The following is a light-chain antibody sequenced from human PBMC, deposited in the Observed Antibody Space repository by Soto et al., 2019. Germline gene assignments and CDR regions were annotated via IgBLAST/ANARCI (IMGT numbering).Light chain of an antibody. CDR1: SSDVGGYNF. CDR3: SSYTSSYTYV. Sequence: QSALTQPASVSGSPGQSVTISCAGTSSDVGGYNFVSWYQQHPGKAPQLMIYDVSSRPSGVSNRFSGSKSGNTASLTISGLQAKDEADYYCSSYTSSYTYVFGTGTKLTVL. V-gene: IGLV2-14*03. J-gene: IGLJ1*01. CDR2: DVS.